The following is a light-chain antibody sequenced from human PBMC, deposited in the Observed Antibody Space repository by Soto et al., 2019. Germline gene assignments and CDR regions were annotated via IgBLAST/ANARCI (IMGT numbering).Light chain of an antibody. CDR2: DAS. CDR3: QQSSNWQGT. V-gene: IGKV3-11*01. Sequence: EIVLTQSPATLSLSPGERATLSCRASQSVSTYLAWYQQTPGRPPRLLIYDASKRAPGIPARFSGSESGTDFTLTVSSLEPEDFAVYYCQQSSNWQGTFGRGTKV. CDR1: QSVSTY. J-gene: IGKJ1*01.